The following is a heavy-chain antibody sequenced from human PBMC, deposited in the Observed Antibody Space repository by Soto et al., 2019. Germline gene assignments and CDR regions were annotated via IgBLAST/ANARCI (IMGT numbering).Heavy chain of an antibody. CDR1: GFTFSSYW. CDR3: ARDKRFLEWSPSGGWFDP. J-gene: IGHJ5*02. V-gene: IGHV3-7*01. Sequence: GGSLRLSCAASGFTFSSYWMSWVRQAPGKGLEWVANIKQDGSEKYYGDSVKGRFTISRDNAKNSLYLQMNSLRAEDTAVYYCARDKRFLEWSPSGGWFDPWGQGTLVTVSS. CDR2: IKQDGSEK. D-gene: IGHD3-3*01.